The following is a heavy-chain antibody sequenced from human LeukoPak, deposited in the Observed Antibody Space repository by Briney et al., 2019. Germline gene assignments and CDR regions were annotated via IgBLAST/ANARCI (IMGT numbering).Heavy chain of an antibody. D-gene: IGHD3-3*01. V-gene: IGHV1-18*01. Sequence: ASVKVSCKASGYTFTSYDISWVRQAPGQGLEWMGWISAYNGNTKYAQKLQGRVTMTTDTSTSTAYMELRSLRSDDTAVYYCARDQGRYYDFWSGYWGGDYWGQGTLVTVSS. CDR1: GYTFTSYD. J-gene: IGHJ4*02. CDR2: ISAYNGNT. CDR3: ARDQGRYYDFWSGYWGGDY.